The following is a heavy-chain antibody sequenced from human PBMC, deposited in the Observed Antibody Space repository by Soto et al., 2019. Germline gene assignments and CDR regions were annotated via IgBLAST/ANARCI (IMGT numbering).Heavy chain of an antibody. Sequence: EVQLVESGGGLVQPGGSLRLSYAASGFTFSTYWMNWVRQAPGKGLVWVSHINSDGTSTNYADSVKGRFTISRDNAKNTLYLQMNSLRAEDTAVYYCARSLIVGSGYWGQGTLVTVSS. CDR1: GFTFSTYW. V-gene: IGHV3-74*01. J-gene: IGHJ4*02. CDR2: INSDGTST. D-gene: IGHD1-26*01. CDR3: ARSLIVGSGY.